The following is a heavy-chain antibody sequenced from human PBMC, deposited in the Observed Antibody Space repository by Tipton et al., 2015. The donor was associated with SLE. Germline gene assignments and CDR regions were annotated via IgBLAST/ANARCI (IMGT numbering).Heavy chain of an antibody. V-gene: IGHV5-51*03. CDR2: IYPGESEI. CDR1: GYSFTSYW. D-gene: IGHD1-26*01. J-gene: IGHJ3*01. CDR3: ARRGSQLAFDV. Sequence: QLVQSGAEVKKSGESLKISCQASGYSFTSYWIVWVRQMPGKGLEWMGIIYPGESEIRYSPSFQGQVTISADRSTAYLQWSSLKSSDTAMYYCARRGSQLAFDVWGQGTMVTVSS.